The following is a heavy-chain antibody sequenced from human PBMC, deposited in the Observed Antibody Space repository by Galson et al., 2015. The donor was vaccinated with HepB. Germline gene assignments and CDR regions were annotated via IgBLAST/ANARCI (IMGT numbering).Heavy chain of an antibody. CDR2: ISSSSSYI. Sequence: SLRLSCAASGFTFSSYSMNWVRQAPGKGLEWVSSISSSSSYICYADSVKGRFTISRDNAKNSLYLQMNSLRAEDTAVYYCARDSRESIAAAKLDAFDIWGQGTMVTVSS. CDR3: ARDSRESIAAAKLDAFDI. CDR1: GFTFSSYS. D-gene: IGHD6-13*01. V-gene: IGHV3-21*01. J-gene: IGHJ3*02.